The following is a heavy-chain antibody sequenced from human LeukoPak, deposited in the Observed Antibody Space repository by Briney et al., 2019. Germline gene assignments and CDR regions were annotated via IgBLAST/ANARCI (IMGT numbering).Heavy chain of an antibody. D-gene: IGHD3/OR15-3a*01. CDR2: IRPDGSAV. CDR3: AKFGLPYSIDL. Sequence: GGSLRLSCKASGFSIHQSSMSWVRQAPVKGLEWVASIRPDGSAVFYVDSVKGRLTFSRDNAKNSLDLQMNSLRAGDTALYYCAKFGLPYSIDLWGQGTMVTVSS. J-gene: IGHJ3*01. CDR1: GFSIHQSS. V-gene: IGHV3-7*01.